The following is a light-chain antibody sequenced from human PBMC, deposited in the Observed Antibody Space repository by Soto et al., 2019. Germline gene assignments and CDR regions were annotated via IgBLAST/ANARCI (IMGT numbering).Light chain of an antibody. CDR3: QQIYGNSIT. CDR1: QTISSW. V-gene: IGKV1-5*03. Sequence: IQMTQSPSTLSGSVGDRVTITCRASQTISSWLAWYQQKPGKAPKLLIYKASTLKSGVPSRFSGSGSGTEFTLTISSLQPDDFATYYCQQIYGNSITFGQGTRLEIK. J-gene: IGKJ5*01. CDR2: KAS.